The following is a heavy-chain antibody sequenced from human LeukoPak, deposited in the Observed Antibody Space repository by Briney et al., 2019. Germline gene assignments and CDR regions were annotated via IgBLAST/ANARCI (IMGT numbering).Heavy chain of an antibody. V-gene: IGHV3-23*01. CDR1: GFTFSNYV. Sequence: PGGSLRLSCAASGFTFSNYVMSWVRQAPGRGLEWVSGISGGGDKTYYADSVKGRFTISRDNSKNTLYLQMNSLRAEDTASYYCAKDLRALVVLEAFDIWGQGTMVTVS. CDR3: AKDLRALVVLEAFDI. J-gene: IGHJ3*02. CDR2: ISGGGDKT. D-gene: IGHD2-15*01.